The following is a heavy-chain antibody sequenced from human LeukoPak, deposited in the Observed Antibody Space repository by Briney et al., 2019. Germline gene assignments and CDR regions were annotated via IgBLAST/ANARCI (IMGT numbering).Heavy chain of an antibody. CDR2: ISYSGRT. D-gene: IGHD4-23*01. CDR1: GGSVSSSSYY. J-gene: IGHJ3*02. Sequence: SSETLSLTCTVSGGSVSSSSYYWGWIRQPPGKGLEWIGSISYSGRTYYKPSLTSRVTISVDTSKNQFSLRLSSVTAADTAVYHCAKYGGNSGGAFDIWGQGTMVTVSS. V-gene: IGHV4-39*01. CDR3: AKYGGNSGGAFDI.